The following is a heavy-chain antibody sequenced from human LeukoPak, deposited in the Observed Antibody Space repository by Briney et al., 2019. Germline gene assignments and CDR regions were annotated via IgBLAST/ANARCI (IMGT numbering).Heavy chain of an antibody. CDR2: IRYDGSNK. CDR1: GFSFTSYG. J-gene: IGHJ4*02. V-gene: IGHV3-30*02. CDR3: AKVPNYYGLGSDY. D-gene: IGHD3-10*01. Sequence: GGSLRLSCAASGFSFTSYGMNWVRQAPGKGLEWVAFIRYDGSNKYYADSVKGRFTISRDNSKNTLYLQMNSLRAEDTAVYYCAKVPNYYGLGSDYWGQGTLVTVSS.